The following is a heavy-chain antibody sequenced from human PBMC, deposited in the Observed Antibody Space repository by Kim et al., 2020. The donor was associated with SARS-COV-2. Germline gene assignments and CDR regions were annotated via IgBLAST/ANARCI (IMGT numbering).Heavy chain of an antibody. CDR1: GFTFSSYS. CDR2: ISSSSSYI. CDR3: ARDGGRKGFGMDV. Sequence: GGSLRLSCAASGFTFSSYSMNWVRQAPGKGLEWVSSISSSSSYIYYADSVKGRFTISRDNAKNSLYLQMNSLRAGDTAVYYCARDGGRKGFGMDVWGQGTTVTVSS. V-gene: IGHV3-21*01. D-gene: IGHD3-3*01. J-gene: IGHJ6*02.